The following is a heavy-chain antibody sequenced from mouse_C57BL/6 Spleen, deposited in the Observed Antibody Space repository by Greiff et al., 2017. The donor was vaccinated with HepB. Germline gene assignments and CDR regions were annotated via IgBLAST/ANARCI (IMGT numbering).Heavy chain of an antibody. Sequence: VQLQQSGPELVKPGASVKISCKASGYSFTGYYMNWVKQSPEKSLEWIGEINPSTGGTTYNQKFKAKATLTVDKSSSTAYMQLKSLTSEDSAVYYCARWGYYGSSYIYYAMDYWGQGTSVTVSS. CDR1: GYSFTGYY. J-gene: IGHJ4*01. V-gene: IGHV1-42*01. CDR3: ARWGYYGSSYIYYAMDY. CDR2: INPSTGGT. D-gene: IGHD1-1*01.